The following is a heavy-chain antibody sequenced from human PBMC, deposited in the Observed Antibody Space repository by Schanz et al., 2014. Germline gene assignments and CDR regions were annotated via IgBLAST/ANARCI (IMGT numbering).Heavy chain of an antibody. Sequence: EVHLVESGGGLVQSGGSLRLSCAASGFSFSDYSMNWVRQAPGKGLEWISYIKISGDVFYTDSVKGRFTISRDNAKNSLYLQMNSLRAEDTAIYYCARVEGSSGSASSYRALNVWGQGTTVTVSS. CDR2: IKISGDV. CDR3: ARVEGSSGSASSYRALNV. D-gene: IGHD3-10*01. V-gene: IGHV3-48*01. CDR1: GFSFSDYS. J-gene: IGHJ3*01.